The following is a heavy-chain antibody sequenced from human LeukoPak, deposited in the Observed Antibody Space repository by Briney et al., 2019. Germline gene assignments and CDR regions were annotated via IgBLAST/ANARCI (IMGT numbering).Heavy chain of an antibody. CDR2: ISAYNGNT. CDR1: GCTFTSYG. D-gene: IGHD5-24*01. CDR3: ARDGESAVEMATVDYYGMDV. V-gene: IGHV1-18*01. J-gene: IGHJ6*02. Sequence: ASVKVSCKASGCTFTSYGISWVRQAPGQGIEWMGWISAYNGNTNYAQKLQGRVTMTTDTSTSTAYMELRSLRSDDTAVYYCARDGESAVEMATVDYYGMDVWGQGTTVTVSS.